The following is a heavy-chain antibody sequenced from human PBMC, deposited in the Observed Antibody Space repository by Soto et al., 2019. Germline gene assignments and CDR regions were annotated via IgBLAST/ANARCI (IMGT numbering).Heavy chain of an antibody. CDR2: IWYDGSNK. Sequence: QVQLVESGGGVVQPGRSLRLSCAASGFTFSSYGMHWVRQAPGKGLEWVAVIWYDGSNKYYADSVKGRFTISRDNSKNTLYLQMNSLRAEDTAVYYFATGYSYGPLVCRPTYYFDYWGQGTLGTVCS. CDR1: GFTFSSYG. J-gene: IGHJ4*02. CDR3: ATGYSYGPLVCRPTYYFDY. V-gene: IGHV3-33*01. D-gene: IGHD5-18*01.